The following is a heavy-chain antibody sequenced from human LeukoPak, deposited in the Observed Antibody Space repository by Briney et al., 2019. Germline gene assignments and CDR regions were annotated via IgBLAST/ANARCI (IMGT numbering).Heavy chain of an antibody. D-gene: IGHD3-16*01. CDR1: GFTFSSYA. J-gene: IGHJ6*03. Sequence: GGSLRLSCAASGFTFSSYAMHWVRQAPGKGLEGAAVISYDGSNKYYADSVKGRFTISRDNSKNTLYLQMNSLRAEDTAVYYCAREPFGGYYYYYYMDVWGKGTTVTVSS. CDR3: AREPFGGYYYYYYMDV. CDR2: ISYDGSNK. V-gene: IGHV3-30*04.